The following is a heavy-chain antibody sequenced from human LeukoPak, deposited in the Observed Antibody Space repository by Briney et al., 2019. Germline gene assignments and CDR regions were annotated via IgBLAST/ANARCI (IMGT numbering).Heavy chain of an antibody. Sequence: PSQTLSLTCTVSGGSISSGGYYWSWIRQHPGKGLEWIGYIYYSGSTYYNPSLKSRVTISVDTSKNQFSLKLSSVTAADTAVYYCARAHRSMDYDILTNWFDPWGQGTLVTVSS. V-gene: IGHV4-31*03. D-gene: IGHD3-9*01. J-gene: IGHJ5*02. CDR3: ARAHRSMDYDILTNWFDP. CDR2: IYYSGST. CDR1: GGSISSGGYY.